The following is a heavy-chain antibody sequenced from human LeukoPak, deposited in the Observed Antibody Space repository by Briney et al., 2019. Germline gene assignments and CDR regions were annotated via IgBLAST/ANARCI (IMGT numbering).Heavy chain of an antibody. CDR1: GYTLTELS. Sequence: GASVKVSCKVSGYTLTELSMHWVRQAPGKGLEWMGGFDPEDGETIYAQKFQGRVTMTEDTSTDTAYMELSSLRSEDTAVYYCARGESRGGHAWYYDFWSGYSNFDYWGQGTLVTVSS. V-gene: IGHV1-24*01. J-gene: IGHJ4*02. CDR2: FDPEDGET. D-gene: IGHD3-3*01. CDR3: ARGESRGGHAWYYDFWSGYSNFDY.